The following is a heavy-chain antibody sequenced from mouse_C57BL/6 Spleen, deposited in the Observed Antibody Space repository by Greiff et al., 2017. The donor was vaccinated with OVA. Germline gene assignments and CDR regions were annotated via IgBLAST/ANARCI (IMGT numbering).Heavy chain of an antibody. CDR1: GFTFSDYG. D-gene: IGHD2-4*01. J-gene: IGHJ4*01. Sequence: EVKVEESGGGLVKPGGSLKLSCAASGFTFSDYGMHWVRQAPEKGLEWVAYISSGSSTIYYADTVKGRFTISRDNAKNTLFLQMTSLRSEDTAMYYCATPIYYDYDYYAMDYWGQGTSVTVSS. CDR3: ATPIYYDYDYYAMDY. V-gene: IGHV5-17*01. CDR2: ISSGSSTI.